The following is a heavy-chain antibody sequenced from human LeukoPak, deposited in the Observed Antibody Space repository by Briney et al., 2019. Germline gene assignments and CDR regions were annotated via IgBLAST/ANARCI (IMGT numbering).Heavy chain of an antibody. J-gene: IGHJ3*01. D-gene: IGHD3-10*01. CDR2: ISGDGAST. Sequence: PGGSQTLLCAASGFPYAICDVTCVRQAPGKGLEWVSGISGDGASTHYAESVKGQFTISRDNSQNTLFLQMNSLRVEDTAIYYCAKDSYVSGRPNQTSDVRGQGTVVTVSS. CDR3: AKDSYVSGRPNQTSDV. CDR1: GFPYAICD. V-gene: IGHV3-23*01.